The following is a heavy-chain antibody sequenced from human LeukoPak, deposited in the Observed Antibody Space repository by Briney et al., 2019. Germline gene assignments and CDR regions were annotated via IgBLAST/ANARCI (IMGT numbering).Heavy chain of an antibody. J-gene: IGHJ4*02. CDR3: ATASMSKTPDFDY. Sequence: ASVKVSSKVSGYTLTELSIHWVRQAPGKGLEWMGGFDPEDGETIYAQKFQGRVTMTEDTSTDTAYMELSSLRSEDTAVYHCATASMSKTPDFDYWGQGTLVTVSS. CDR1: GYTLTELS. CDR2: FDPEDGET. D-gene: IGHD2/OR15-2a*01. V-gene: IGHV1-24*01.